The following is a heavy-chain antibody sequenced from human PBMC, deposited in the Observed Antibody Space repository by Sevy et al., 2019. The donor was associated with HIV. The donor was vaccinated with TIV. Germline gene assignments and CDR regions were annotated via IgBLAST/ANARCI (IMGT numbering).Heavy chain of an antibody. CDR2: ISYDGNNK. J-gene: IGHJ6*02. V-gene: IGHV3-30*04. Sequence: GGSLRLSCAASGFTFSSYAMHWVRQAPGKGLEWVAVISYDGNNKYHADSVKDRFTISRDNSKNTLYLQMNSLRAEDTAVYYCARDGSSGGLFLKDYYYFGMDVGPRDHGHRLL. CDR1: GFTFSSYA. CDR3: ARDGSSGGLFLKDYYYFGMDV. D-gene: IGHD3-16*01.